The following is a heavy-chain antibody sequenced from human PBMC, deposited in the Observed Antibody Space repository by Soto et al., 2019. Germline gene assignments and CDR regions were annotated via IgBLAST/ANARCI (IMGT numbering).Heavy chain of an antibody. CDR2: IHYSGST. CDR1: VGSISGSY. J-gene: IGHJ4*02. Sequence: SETLSLTCTFSVGSISGSYWSWIRQTPGKLLEWVGYIHYSGSTNYNPSLKSRVTMSVDSAKNQFSLQLSSVTAADTAVYFCTKYRRTDAQGYSFEYWGQGALVSVSS. CDR3: TKYRRTDAQGYSFEY. V-gene: IGHV4-59*01. D-gene: IGHD2-15*01.